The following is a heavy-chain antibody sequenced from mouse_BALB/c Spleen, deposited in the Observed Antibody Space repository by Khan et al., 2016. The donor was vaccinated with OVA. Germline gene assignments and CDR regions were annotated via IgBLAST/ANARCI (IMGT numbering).Heavy chain of an antibody. CDR3: ARKNYRYDRYFDV. J-gene: IGHJ1*01. Sequence: QIQLVQSGPELKKPGETVKISCKASGYTFTNYGMNWVKQAPGKGLKWMGWINTYTGEPTYADDFKGRFAFSLETSASTAYLQINNLKHEDTATYFCARKNYRYDRYFDVWGAGTTVTVAS. V-gene: IGHV9-3-1*01. D-gene: IGHD2-14*01. CDR2: INTYTGEP. CDR1: GYTFTNYG.